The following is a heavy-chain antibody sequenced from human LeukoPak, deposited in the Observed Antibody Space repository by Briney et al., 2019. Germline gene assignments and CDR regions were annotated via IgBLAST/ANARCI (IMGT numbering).Heavy chain of an antibody. CDR2: ISSSSSTI. J-gene: IGHJ4*02. CDR1: GFTFSSYS. D-gene: IGHD3-22*01. V-gene: IGHV3-48*04. CDR3: AREAVGYYYDSSGYSFDY. Sequence: GSLRLSCAASGFTFSSYSMNWVRQAPGKGLEWVSYISSSSSTIYYADSVKGRFTISRDNAKNLLYLQMNSLRAEDTAVYYCAREAVGYYYDSSGYSFDYWGQGTLVTVSS.